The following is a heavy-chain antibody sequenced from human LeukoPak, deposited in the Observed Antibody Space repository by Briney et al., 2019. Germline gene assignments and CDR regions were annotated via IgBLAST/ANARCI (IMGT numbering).Heavy chain of an antibody. Sequence: TGGSLRLSCAASEFTFSSYWMHWVRQAPGKGLVWVSRINSDGSITTYADSVKGRFTISRDNAKNTLYLQMNNLRAEDTAVYYCARVTDSSSWPHFDYWGQGTLVTVSS. V-gene: IGHV3-74*01. J-gene: IGHJ4*02. CDR1: EFTFSSYW. CDR2: INSDGSIT. CDR3: ARVTDSSSWPHFDY. D-gene: IGHD6-13*01.